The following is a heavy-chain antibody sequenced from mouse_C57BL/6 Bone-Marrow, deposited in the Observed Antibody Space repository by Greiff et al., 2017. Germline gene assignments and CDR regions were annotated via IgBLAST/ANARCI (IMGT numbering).Heavy chain of an antibody. V-gene: IGHV1-63*01. D-gene: IGHD6-1*01. CDR3: ARSLGHSYFGC. CDR2: IYPGGGCT. CDR1: GYTFTNYW. J-gene: IGHJ2*01. Sequence: QVQLQQSGAELVRPGTSVKMSCKASGYTFTNYWIGWAKQRPGHGLEWIGEIYPGGGCTNYNEKFKSKATLTADKSSSTAYMQYSSLTSEDAAIYYCARSLGHSYFGCRGQGATLTVSS.